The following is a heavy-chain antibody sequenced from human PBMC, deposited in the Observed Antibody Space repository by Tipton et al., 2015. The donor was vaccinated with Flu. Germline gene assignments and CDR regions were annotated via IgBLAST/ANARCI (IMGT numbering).Heavy chain of an antibody. CDR1: GGSISSYY. CDR3: ARGGTGATSDFDY. V-gene: IGHV4-59*08. Sequence: TLSLTCTVSGGSISSYYWSWIRQPPGKGLEWIGYIYYGGSTNYNPSLKSRVTISVDTSKNQFSLKLSSVTAADTAVYYCARGGTGATSDFDYWGQGTLVTVSS. J-gene: IGHJ4*02. D-gene: IGHD2-15*01. CDR2: IYYGGST.